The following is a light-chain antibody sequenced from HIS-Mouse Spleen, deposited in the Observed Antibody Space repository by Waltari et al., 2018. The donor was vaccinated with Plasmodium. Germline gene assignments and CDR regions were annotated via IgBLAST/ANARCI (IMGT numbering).Light chain of an antibody. CDR2: KDS. CDR1: ALPKQY. J-gene: IGLJ1*01. CDR3: QSADSSGTYV. V-gene: IGLV3-25*03. Sequence: SYELTQPPSVSVSPGQTARITCSGDALPKQYAYWYQQKPGQAPVLVIYKDSERPSGIHGRFAGSSSGTTVTLTSSGVQAEDEADYYCQSADSSGTYVFGTGTKVTVL.